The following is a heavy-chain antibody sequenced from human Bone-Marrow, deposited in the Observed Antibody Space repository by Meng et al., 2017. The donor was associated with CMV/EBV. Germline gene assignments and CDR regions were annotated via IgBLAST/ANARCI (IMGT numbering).Heavy chain of an antibody. D-gene: IGHD3-3*02. CDR3: ARDSRKHFWSGYYLDY. CDR2: INPNSGGT. V-gene: IGHV1-2*02. J-gene: IGHJ4*03. CDR1: GYTFTGYY. Sequence: ASVKVSCKASGYTFTGYYMHWVRQAPGQGLEWMGWINPNSGGTNYAQKFQGRVTMTRDTSISTAYMELSRLRSDDTAVYYCARDSRKHFWSGYYLDYWGQGTTVTVSS.